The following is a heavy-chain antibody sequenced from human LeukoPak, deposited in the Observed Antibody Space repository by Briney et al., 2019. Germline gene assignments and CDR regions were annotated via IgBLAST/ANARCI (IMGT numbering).Heavy chain of an antibody. D-gene: IGHD6-13*01. J-gene: IGHJ4*02. V-gene: IGHV3-23*01. Sequence: PGGSPRLSCAASGFTLSSYVMSWVRQAPGKGLEWVSSTSGSGGSTYYADSVKGRFTISRDNSKNTLSLQMNSLKAEDTAVYYCAKPTSSLAAAGFDCWGQGTLVTVSS. CDR1: GFTLSSYV. CDR3: AKPTSSLAAAGFDC. CDR2: TSGSGGST.